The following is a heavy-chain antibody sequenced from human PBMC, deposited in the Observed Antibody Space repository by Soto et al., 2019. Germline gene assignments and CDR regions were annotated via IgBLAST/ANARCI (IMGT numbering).Heavy chain of an antibody. V-gene: IGHV1-8*01. CDR3: VGVYGEIDY. CDR1: GYTFTNYD. Sequence: QVQLVQSGAEVKKPGASVKVSCKASGYTFTNYDINWVRQATGQGLEWMGWMNPKSGNTGYAQQFKGRVIMTRRTSISRAYMELISLRSEDTAVYDCVGVYGEIDYWGQGTLVTVSS. CDR2: MNPKSGNT. J-gene: IGHJ4*02. D-gene: IGHD4-17*01.